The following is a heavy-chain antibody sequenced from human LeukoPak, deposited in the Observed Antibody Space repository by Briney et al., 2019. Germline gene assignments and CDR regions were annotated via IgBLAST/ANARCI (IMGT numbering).Heavy chain of an antibody. CDR2: IWYDGSNK. J-gene: IGHJ4*02. CDR1: GFTFNNYG. Sequence: GGSLRLSCAASGFTFNNYGMHWVRQAPGKGLEWVALIWYDGSNKYYADSVKGRFTISRDNSKNTLYLQMNSLRAEDTAVYYCARAPFAGYYDSSAYPDYWGQGTLVSVSS. CDR3: ARAPFAGYYDSSAYPDY. D-gene: IGHD3-22*01. V-gene: IGHV3-33*01.